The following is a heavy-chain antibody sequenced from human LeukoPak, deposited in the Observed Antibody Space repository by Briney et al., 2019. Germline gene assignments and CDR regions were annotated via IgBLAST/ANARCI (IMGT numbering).Heavy chain of an antibody. Sequence: SETLSLTCTVSGGSISSYYWSWIRQPAGKGLEWIGRIYTSGSTNYNPSLKSRVTMSVDTSKNQFSLKLSSVTAADTAVYYCARGLRGSSWYRGYFDYWGQGTLVTVSS. V-gene: IGHV4-4*07. J-gene: IGHJ4*02. CDR2: IYTSGST. CDR3: ARGLRGSSWYRGYFDY. CDR1: GGSISSYY. D-gene: IGHD6-13*01.